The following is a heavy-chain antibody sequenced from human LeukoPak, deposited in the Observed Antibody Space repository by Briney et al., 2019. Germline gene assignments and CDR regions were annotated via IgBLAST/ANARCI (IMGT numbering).Heavy chain of an antibody. J-gene: IGHJ4*02. V-gene: IGHV4-34*01. CDR3: AREGGPYRPLDY. CDR2: INHSGST. CDR1: GGSFSGYY. Sequence: SETLSLTCAVYGGSFSGYYWSWIRQPPGKGLEWIGEINHSGSTNYNPSLKSRVTISADTSKNQFSLKLSSVTAADTAVYYCAREGGPYRPLDYSGQGTLVTVSS.